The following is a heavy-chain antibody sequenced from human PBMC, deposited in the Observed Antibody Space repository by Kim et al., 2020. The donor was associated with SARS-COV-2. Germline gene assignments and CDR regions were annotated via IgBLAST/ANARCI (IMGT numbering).Heavy chain of an antibody. CDR3: ARAGPLGYCSSTSCYIPDLPQYYFDY. V-gene: IGHV3-48*02. CDR2: ISSSSSTI. CDR1: GFTFSSYS. J-gene: IGHJ4*02. Sequence: GGSLRLSCAASGFTFSSYSMNWVRQAPGKGLEWVSYISSSSSTIYYADSVKGRFTISRDNAKNSLYLQMNSLRDEDTAVYYCARAGPLGYCSSTSCYIPDLPQYYFDYWGQGTLVTVSS. D-gene: IGHD2-2*02.